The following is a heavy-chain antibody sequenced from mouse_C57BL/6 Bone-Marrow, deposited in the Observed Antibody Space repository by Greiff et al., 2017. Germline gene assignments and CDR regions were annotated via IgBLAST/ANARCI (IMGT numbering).Heavy chain of an antibody. J-gene: IGHJ1*03. CDR3: ARHVGYYYGSSYWYVDV. D-gene: IGHD1-1*01. CDR2: ISSGGRYT. Sequence: EVKLMESGGDLVKPGGSLKLSCAASGFTFSSYGMSWVRQTPDKRLEWVATISSGGRYTYYPDSVKGRFTISRDNPKNTLYLQLSSLKSEDTAMYYCARHVGYYYGSSYWYVDVWGTGTTVTVSS. V-gene: IGHV5-6*01. CDR1: GFTFSSYG.